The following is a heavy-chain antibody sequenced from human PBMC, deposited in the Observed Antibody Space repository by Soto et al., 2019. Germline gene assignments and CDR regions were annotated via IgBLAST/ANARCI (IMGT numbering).Heavy chain of an antibody. Sequence: GGSLRLSCAASGFTVSSNYMSWVRQAPGKGLEWVSVIYSGGSTYYADSVKGRFTISRDNSKNTLYLQMNSLRAEDTAVYYCARVVDTAMVMAFDYWGQGTLVTVSS. CDR2: IYSGGST. V-gene: IGHV3-53*01. CDR3: ARVVDTAMVMAFDY. CDR1: GFTVSSNY. D-gene: IGHD5-18*01. J-gene: IGHJ4*02.